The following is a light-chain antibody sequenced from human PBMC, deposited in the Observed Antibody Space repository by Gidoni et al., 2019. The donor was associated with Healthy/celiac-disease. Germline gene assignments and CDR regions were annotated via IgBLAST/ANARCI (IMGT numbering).Light chain of an antibody. J-gene: IGKJ5*01. CDR2: GAS. CDR1: QCVSSN. Sequence: EIVMTQSPATLSVSPGERATLSCRASQCVSSNLAWYQQKPGQAPRLLIYGASTRATGIPARFSGSGSGTEFTLTISSLQSEDFAVYYCQQYNNWRGITFGQGTRLEIK. CDR3: QQYNNWRGIT. V-gene: IGKV3-15*01.